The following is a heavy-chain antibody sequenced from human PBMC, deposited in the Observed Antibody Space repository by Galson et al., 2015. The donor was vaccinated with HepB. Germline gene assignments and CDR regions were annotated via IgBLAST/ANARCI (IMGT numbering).Heavy chain of an antibody. V-gene: IGHV1-58*02. Sequence: SVKVSCKASGFTFTSSAMQWVRQARGQRLEWIGWIVVGSGNTNYAQKFQERVTITRDMSTSTAYMELSSLRSEDTAVYYCAAGVGDFWSGYYTGYYWGQGTLVTVSS. D-gene: IGHD3-3*01. CDR2: IVVGSGNT. CDR1: GFTFTSSA. CDR3: AAGVGDFWSGYYTGYY. J-gene: IGHJ4*02.